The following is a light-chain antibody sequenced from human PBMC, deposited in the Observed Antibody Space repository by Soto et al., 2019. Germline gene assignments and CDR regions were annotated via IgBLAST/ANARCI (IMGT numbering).Light chain of an antibody. V-gene: IGLV2-8*01. CDR1: SSDVGAYHY. CDR2: EVT. CDR3: SSYAGMRVL. Sequence: QSALTQPPSAAGSPGQSVTISCTGTSSDVGAYHYVSWHQQHPGKAPKVLIYEVTKRPSGVPDRFSGSKSGNTASLTVSGLQAEDEADYYCSSYAGMRVLFGGGTQLTVL. J-gene: IGLJ2*01.